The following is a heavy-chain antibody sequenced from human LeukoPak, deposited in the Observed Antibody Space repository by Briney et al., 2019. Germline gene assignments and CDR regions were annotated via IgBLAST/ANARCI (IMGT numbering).Heavy chain of an antibody. D-gene: IGHD3-22*01. CDR2: ISGSGGST. V-gene: IGHV3-23*01. J-gene: IGHJ4*02. CDR1: GFTFSSYA. Sequence: GGSLRLSCAASGFTFSSYAMSWVRQAPGKGLEWVSAISGSGGSTYYADSVKGRFTISRDNAKNSLYLQMNSLGAEDTAVYYCARPYDTRGYFPDYWGQGTLVTVSS. CDR3: ARPYDTRGYFPDY.